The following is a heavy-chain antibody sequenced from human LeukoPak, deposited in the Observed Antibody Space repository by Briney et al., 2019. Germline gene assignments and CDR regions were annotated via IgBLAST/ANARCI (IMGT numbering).Heavy chain of an antibody. CDR2: MNPNSGNP. J-gene: IGHJ4*02. V-gene: IGHV1-8*01. D-gene: IGHD7-27*01. CDR1: GYTFTSYD. Sequence: VASVMVSCKASGYTFTSYDINWVRQATGKGREWLGWMNPNSGNPGYAQKFQGRVTMTRNTSISTAYMELSSLRSEDTAIYYCARADWGSGDYWGQGTLVTVSS. CDR3: ARADWGSGDY.